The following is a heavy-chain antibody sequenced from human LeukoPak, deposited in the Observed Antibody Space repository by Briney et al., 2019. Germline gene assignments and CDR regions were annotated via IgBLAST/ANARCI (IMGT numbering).Heavy chain of an antibody. V-gene: IGHV1-8*03. CDR2: MNPNSGNT. CDR3: AREDYYDSGSNDY. D-gene: IGHD3-22*01. CDR1: GYTFTSYG. Sequence: GASVKVSCKASGYTFTSYGINWVRQATGQGLEWMGWMNPNSGNTGYAQKFQGRVTITRNTSISTAYMELSSLGSEDTAVYYCAREDYYDSGSNDYWGQGTLVTVSS. J-gene: IGHJ4*02.